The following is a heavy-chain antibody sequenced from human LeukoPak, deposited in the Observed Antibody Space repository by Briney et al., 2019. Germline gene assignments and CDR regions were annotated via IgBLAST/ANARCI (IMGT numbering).Heavy chain of an antibody. CDR1: GFTFSSYS. V-gene: IGHV3-21*01. CDR3: ARARSSYGYGDAFDI. J-gene: IGHJ3*02. D-gene: IGHD5-18*01. CDR2: ISSSSSYI. Sequence: GGSLRLSCAASGFTFSSYSMNWVRQAPGKGLEWVSSISSSSSYIYYADSVKGRFTISRDNSKNTLYLQMNSLRAEDTAVYYCARARSSYGYGDAFDIWGQGTMVTVSS.